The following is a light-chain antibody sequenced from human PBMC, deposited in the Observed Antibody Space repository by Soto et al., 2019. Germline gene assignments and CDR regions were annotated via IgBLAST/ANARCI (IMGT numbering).Light chain of an antibody. Sequence: QSVLTQPASVAGPPGQPITISCTGTSSDVGAYDFVSWYQQHPDKAPKLMIYEVSNRPSGVSNRFSGSKSVNMATLTISGLQAEDEADYYCSSYTSSSTRVFGTGTKVSVL. CDR3: SSYTSSSTRV. J-gene: IGLJ1*01. CDR2: EVS. V-gene: IGLV2-14*03. CDR1: SSDVGAYDF.